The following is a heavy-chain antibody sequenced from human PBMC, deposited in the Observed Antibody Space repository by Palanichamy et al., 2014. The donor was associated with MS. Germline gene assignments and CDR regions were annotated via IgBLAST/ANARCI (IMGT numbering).Heavy chain of an antibody. CDR2: IIPVFGTT. V-gene: IGHV1-69*01. CDR3: ARSGGHCTNGVCPYYYYYYAMDV. Sequence: QVQLVQSGAEVRKPGSSVKVSCKASGGTFSSYALSWVRQAPGQGLEWMGGIIPVFGTTNYAQTFQGRVTITADEATSSAYMELSALRSEDTAVYYCARSGGHCTNGVCPYYYYYYAMDVWGQGTTVTVSS. D-gene: IGHD2-8*01. J-gene: IGHJ6*02. CDR1: GGTFSSYA.